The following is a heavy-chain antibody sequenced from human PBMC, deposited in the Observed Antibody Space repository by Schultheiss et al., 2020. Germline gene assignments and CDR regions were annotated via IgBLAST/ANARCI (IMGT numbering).Heavy chain of an antibody. D-gene: IGHD6-6*01. J-gene: IGHJ6*02. CDR2: ISAYNGNT. Sequence: ASVKVSCKASGYTFTSYGISWVRQAPGQGLEWMGWISAYNGNTNYAQKFQGRVTMTRDTSISTAYMELSRLRSDDTAVYYCARDALEYSSSEQGDGMDVWGQGNTVTVYS. V-gene: IGHV1-18*01. CDR3: ARDALEYSSSEQGDGMDV. CDR1: GYTFTSYG.